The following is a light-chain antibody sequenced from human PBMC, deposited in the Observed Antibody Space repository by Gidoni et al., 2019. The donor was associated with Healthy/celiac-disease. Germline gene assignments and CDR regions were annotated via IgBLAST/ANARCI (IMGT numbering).Light chain of an antibody. Sequence: DLVMTQSPDSLAVSLGARSTINCKSSQSVLYSSNNKTYLAWYQQKPGQPPKLLIYWASTRESGVPDRFSGSGSGTDFTLTISSLQAEDVAVYYCQQYYSTPWTFGQGTKVEIK. V-gene: IGKV4-1*01. J-gene: IGKJ1*01. CDR2: WAS. CDR3: QQYYSTPWT. CDR1: QSVLYSSNNKTY.